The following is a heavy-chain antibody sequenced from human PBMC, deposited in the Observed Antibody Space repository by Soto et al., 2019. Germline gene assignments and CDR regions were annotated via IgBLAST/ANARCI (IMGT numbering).Heavy chain of an antibody. CDR3: ARDLTTVTALTYYYYGMDV. D-gene: IGHD4-17*01. CDR1: GYTFIGYY. Sequence: QVQLVQSGAEVKKTGASVKVSCKASGYTFIGYYIHWVRQAPGKGLEWVAVISYDGSNKYYADSVKGRFTISRDNSKNTLYLQMNSLRAEDTAVYYCARDLTTVTALTYYYYGMDVWGQGTTVTVSS. CDR2: ISYDGSNK. V-gene: IGHV3-30-3*01. J-gene: IGHJ6*02.